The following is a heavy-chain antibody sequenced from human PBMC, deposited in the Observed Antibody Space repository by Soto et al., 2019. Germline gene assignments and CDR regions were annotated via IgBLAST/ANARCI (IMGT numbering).Heavy chain of an antibody. D-gene: IGHD3-22*01. CDR3: ARSGYWYYYDSSGYSYGMDV. J-gene: IGHJ6*04. V-gene: IGHV5-51*01. CDR2: IYPGDSDT. CDR1: GYSFTSYW. Sequence: GESLKISCKVSGYSFTSYWIGWVRQMPGKGLEWMGIIYPGDSDTRYSPSFQGQVTISADKSISTAYLQWSSLKASDTAMYYCARSGYWYYYDSSGYSYGMDVWGKGTTVTVSS.